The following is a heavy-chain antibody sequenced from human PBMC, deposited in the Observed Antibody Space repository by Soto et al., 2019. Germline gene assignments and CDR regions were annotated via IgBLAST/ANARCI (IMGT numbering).Heavy chain of an antibody. CDR1: GFSFSNYA. D-gene: IGHD3-22*01. V-gene: IGHV3-23*01. J-gene: IGHJ5*02. CDR2: IDGSREVT. Sequence: GGSPRRPCAASGFSFSNYAMIWARQAPRKGLEWVSVIDGSREVTNYADSVKGRFTISRDTSKNTLYLQMNSLRAEDTAVYYCAKDPDYGDTSGYPSPPPWGRGTLVTVCS. CDR3: AKDPDYGDTSGYPSPPP.